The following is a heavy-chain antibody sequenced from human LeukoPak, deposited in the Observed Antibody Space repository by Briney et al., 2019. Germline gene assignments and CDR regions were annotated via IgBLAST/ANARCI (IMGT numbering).Heavy chain of an antibody. CDR3: ARLLTAAGTGD. J-gene: IGHJ1*01. V-gene: IGHV3-23*01. CDR1: GFTFTSHG. D-gene: IGHD6-13*01. Sequence: GGSLRLSCAASGFTFTSHGMSWVRQAPGKGLEWVSSISGGGENTYYADPVKGRFTISRDNSKNMLFMQMNSLRAEDTAVYYCARLLTAAGTGDWGQGTLVIVSS. CDR2: ISGGGENT.